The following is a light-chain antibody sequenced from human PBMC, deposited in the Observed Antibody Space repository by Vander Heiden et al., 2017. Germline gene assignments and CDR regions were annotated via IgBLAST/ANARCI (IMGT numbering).Light chain of an antibody. CDR2: WAS. CDR3: QQDNSPQWT. CDR1: QSVLYSANNKNY. J-gene: IGKJ1*01. Sequence: DIVMTQSPDSLAVSLLEGATIDCKSSQSVLYSANNKNYLAWYQQKPGPPPKLLIYWASTRESGVPDRCSGSGSGKDFTLTISSLQAEDVAVYYCQQDNSPQWTFGQGTKVEIK. V-gene: IGKV4-1*01.